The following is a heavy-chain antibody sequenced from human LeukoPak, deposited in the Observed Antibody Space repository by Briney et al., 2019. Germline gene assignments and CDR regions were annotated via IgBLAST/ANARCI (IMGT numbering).Heavy chain of an antibody. CDR1: GGSISSYY. J-gene: IGHJ4*02. Sequence: SETLSLTCTVSGGSISSYYWSWIRQPPGKGLEWIGYIYYSGSTNYNPSLKSRVTISVDTSKNQFSLKLSSVTAADTAVYYCARDLGSSGFLGYWGQGILVSVSS. CDR2: IYYSGST. D-gene: IGHD6-19*01. CDR3: ARDLGSSGFLGY. V-gene: IGHV4-59*01.